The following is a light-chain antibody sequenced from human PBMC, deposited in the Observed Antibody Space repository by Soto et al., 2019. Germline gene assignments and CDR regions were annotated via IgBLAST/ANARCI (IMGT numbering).Light chain of an antibody. V-gene: IGKV3-20*01. Sequence: EIVMTQSPATLSVSPGERATLSCRASQSVSSSLAWYQQKPGQAPWLLIYGASNRATGIPDRFSGSGSGTDFTLTISRLEPEDFAVYYCQQYGSSGTFGQGTKVDI. CDR3: QQYGSSGT. CDR2: GAS. CDR1: QSVSSS. J-gene: IGKJ1*01.